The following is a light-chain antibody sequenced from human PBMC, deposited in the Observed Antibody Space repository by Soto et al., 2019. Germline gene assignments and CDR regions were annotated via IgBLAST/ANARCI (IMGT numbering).Light chain of an antibody. CDR1: QSVSSD. CDR3: QQRSNWPLT. J-gene: IGKJ4*01. Sequence: EIVLTQSPATLSLSPGERATLSCRASQSVSSDLAWYQQKPGQAPRLLIYDASNKATGIPARFSGSGSGTDFTLTISSLEPEDFAVYYGQQRSNWPLTFGGGTKVAIK. CDR2: DAS. V-gene: IGKV3-11*01.